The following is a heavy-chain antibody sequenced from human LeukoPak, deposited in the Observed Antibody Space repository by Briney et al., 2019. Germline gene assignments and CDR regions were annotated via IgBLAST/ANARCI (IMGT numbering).Heavy chain of an antibody. CDR1: GGSVSSDY. CDR3: ARGSLTWYPTPFDY. CDR2: IYYSEGP. J-gene: IGHJ4*02. V-gene: IGHV4-59*08. D-gene: IGHD2-15*01. Sequence: SETLSLTCSVSGGSVSSDYWSWIRQPPGKGLEWIGYIYYSEGPNYNPSLESRVSMSVDPSKSQFSLRLSSVTAADTAVYYCARGSLTWYPTPFDYWGQGTLVTVSS.